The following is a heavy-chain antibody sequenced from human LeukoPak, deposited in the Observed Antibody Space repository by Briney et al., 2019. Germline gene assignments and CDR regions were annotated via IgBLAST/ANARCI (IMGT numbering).Heavy chain of an antibody. V-gene: IGHV3-53*01. CDR2: IYSGGST. CDR3: ARDSNYYGMDV. CDR1: GFTFSSNY. Sequence: GGSLRLSCAASGFTFSSNYMSWVRQAPGKGLEWVSVIYSGGSTYYADSVKGRFTISRDNSKNTLYLQMNSLRGEDTAVYYCARDSNYYGMDVWGRGTTVTVSS. J-gene: IGHJ6*02.